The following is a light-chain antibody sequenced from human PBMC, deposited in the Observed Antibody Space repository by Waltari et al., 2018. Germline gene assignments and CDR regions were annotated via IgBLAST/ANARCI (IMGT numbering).Light chain of an antibody. J-gene: IGLJ3*02. V-gene: IGLV2-14*03. Sequence: QSALTQPASVSGSPGQSITISCIGTSSDVGFYNFVSWYQQHPGEAPKLMIYDVNNRPSGVSSSFSGSKSGNTASLTISGLQAEDEADYYCSSYTSSHTWVFGGGTKVTVL. CDR2: DVN. CDR3: SSYTSSHTWV. CDR1: SSDVGFYNF.